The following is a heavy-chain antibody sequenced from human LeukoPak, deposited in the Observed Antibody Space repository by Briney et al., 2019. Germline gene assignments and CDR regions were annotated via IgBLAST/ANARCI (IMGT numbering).Heavy chain of an antibody. CDR2: INHSGST. J-gene: IGHJ4*02. V-gene: IGHV4-34*01. D-gene: IGHD3-22*01. Sequence: PSETLSLTCAVYGGSFSGYYWSWIRQPPGKGLEWIGEINHSGSTNYNPSLKSRVTISVDTSKNQFSLKLSSVTAADTAVYYCARGPSYYYDSSGYYQDGYYFDYWGQGTLVTVSS. CDR1: GGSFSGYY. CDR3: ARGPSYYYDSSGYYQDGYYFDY.